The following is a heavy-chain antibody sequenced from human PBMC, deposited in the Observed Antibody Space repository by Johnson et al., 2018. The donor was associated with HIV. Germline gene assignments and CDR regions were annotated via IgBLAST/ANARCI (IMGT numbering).Heavy chain of an antibody. D-gene: IGHD3-10*01. J-gene: IGHJ3*02. Sequence: VQLVESGGGLIHPGGSLRLSCVASGFSVSDNYMSWVRQAPGEGLEWVSIIYSGGSTYHADSVKGRFTISRDNSKNTLYLQMNSLRAEDTAVYYCARAVTPFGDWEAFDIWGQGTMVTVSS. CDR3: ARAVTPFGDWEAFDI. CDR2: IYSGGST. V-gene: IGHV3-66*03. CDR1: GFSVSDNY.